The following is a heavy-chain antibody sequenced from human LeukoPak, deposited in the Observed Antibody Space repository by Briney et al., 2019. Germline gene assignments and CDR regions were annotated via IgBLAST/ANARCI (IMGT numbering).Heavy chain of an antibody. CDR1: GFTFSTYG. CDR3: TRDDGYCSCGNCFSGWFDL. CDR2: IYYDGSNK. J-gene: IGHJ5*02. Sequence: GGTLRLSCAASGFTFSTYGIRWVRHDPGQGLEWVAAIYYDGSNKYYSASVRGRFTISRDNSKNTLYLQMNSLRAEDTAIYYRTRDDGYCSCGNCFSGWFDLWGHGTLVTVCS. V-gene: IGHV3-30*12. D-gene: IGHD2-15*01.